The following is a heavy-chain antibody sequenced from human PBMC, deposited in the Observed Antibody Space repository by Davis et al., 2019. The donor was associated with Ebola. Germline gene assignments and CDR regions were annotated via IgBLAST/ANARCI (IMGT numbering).Heavy chain of an antibody. CDR2: MSSRSSYT. V-gene: IGHV3-11*03. Sequence: PGGSLRLSCAASGFTFSDYYMSWIRQAPGKGLEWVSDMSSRSSYTMYADSVKGRFTISRDNAKNSLYLQMNSLRAEDTAVYYCARYYYDTSGYSTYFDYWGQGTLVTVSS. D-gene: IGHD3-22*01. J-gene: IGHJ4*02. CDR3: ARYYYDTSGYSTYFDY. CDR1: GFTFSDYY.